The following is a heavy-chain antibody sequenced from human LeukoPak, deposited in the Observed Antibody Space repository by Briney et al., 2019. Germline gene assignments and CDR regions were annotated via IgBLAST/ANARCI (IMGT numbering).Heavy chain of an antibody. J-gene: IGHJ4*02. CDR3: ARARYVVVTAILGY. Sequence: TGGSLRLSCAASGFTFSSYSMNWVRQAPGKGLEWVSSISSSSSYIYYADSVKGRFTISRDNAKNSLYLQMNSLRAEDTAVYYCARARYVVVTAILGYWGQGTLVTVSS. V-gene: IGHV3-21*01. CDR1: GFTFSSYS. CDR2: ISSSSSYI. D-gene: IGHD2-21*02.